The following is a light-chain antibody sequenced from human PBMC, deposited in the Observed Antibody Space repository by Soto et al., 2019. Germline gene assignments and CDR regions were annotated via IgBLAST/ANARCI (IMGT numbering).Light chain of an antibody. V-gene: IGKV1-9*01. CDR1: QDISSY. CDR3: KQLNSYPIT. CDR2: AAS. Sequence: DIQMTQSPSTLSASVGDRVTITCRASQDISSYLAWYQQKPGKAHKLLIYAASTLQSGVQSRFSGSGSGTDFTLTIRSLQPEDFATYYCKQLNSYPITFGQGTRLEIK. J-gene: IGKJ5*01.